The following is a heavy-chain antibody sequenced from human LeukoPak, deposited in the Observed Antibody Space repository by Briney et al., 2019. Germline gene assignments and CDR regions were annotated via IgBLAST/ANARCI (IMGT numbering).Heavy chain of an antibody. D-gene: IGHD6-13*01. J-gene: IGHJ3*02. CDR3: ARDDGTSSWYPKYDAFDI. CDR1: GYTFTSYA. CDR2: IIPIFGTA. Sequence: SVKVSCKASGYTFTSYAISWVRQAPGQGLEWMGGIIPIFGTANYAQKFQGRVTITADESTSTAYMELSSLRSEDTAVYYCARDDGTSSWYPKYDAFDIWGQGTMVTVSS. V-gene: IGHV1-69*13.